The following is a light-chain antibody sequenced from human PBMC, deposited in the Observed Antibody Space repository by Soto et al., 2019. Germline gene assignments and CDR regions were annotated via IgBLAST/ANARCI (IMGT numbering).Light chain of an antibody. CDR3: QQRSNWPRT. V-gene: IGKV3-11*01. J-gene: IGKJ5*01. CDR1: QSVSSY. CDR2: DAS. Sequence: EIVMTQSPATLSVSPGERATLSCRASQSVSSYLAWYQHKPGQAPRLLISDASNRATGIPARFSGSGSGTDFTLTISSLEPEDFAVYYCQQRSNWPRTFGQGTRLQI.